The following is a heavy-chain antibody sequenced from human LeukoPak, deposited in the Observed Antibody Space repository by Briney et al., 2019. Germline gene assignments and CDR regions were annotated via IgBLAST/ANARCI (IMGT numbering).Heavy chain of an antibody. Sequence: GGSLRFSCAASGFTFSSYWMSWVRQAPGKGLEWVANIKQDGSEKYYVDSVKGRFTISRDNAKNSLYLQMNSLRAEDTAVYYCARSLRYFDWLHTSYYFDHWGQGTLVTVSS. V-gene: IGHV3-7*01. CDR1: GFTFSSYW. CDR2: IKQDGSEK. J-gene: IGHJ4*02. CDR3: ARSLRYFDWLHTSYYFDH. D-gene: IGHD3-9*01.